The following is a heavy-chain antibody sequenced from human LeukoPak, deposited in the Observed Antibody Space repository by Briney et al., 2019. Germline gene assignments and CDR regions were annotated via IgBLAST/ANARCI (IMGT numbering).Heavy chain of an antibody. CDR1: GGTFSSYA. V-gene: IGHV1-69*05. D-gene: IGHD3-22*01. Sequence: SVKVSCKASGGTFSSYAISWVRQAPGQGLEWMGGIIPIFGTANYAQKFQGRVTITTDESTSTAYMELSSLRSEDTAVYYCARAGDYYDSSGRRPRGTWFDPWGQGTLVTVSS. J-gene: IGHJ5*02. CDR3: ARAGDYYDSSGRRPRGTWFDP. CDR2: IIPIFGTA.